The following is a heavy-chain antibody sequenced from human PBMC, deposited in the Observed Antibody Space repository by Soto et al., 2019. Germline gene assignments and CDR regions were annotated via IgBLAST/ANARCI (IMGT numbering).Heavy chain of an antibody. Sequence: GASVKVSCKASGYTFTSYGISWVRQAPGQGLEWMGWISAYNGNTNYAQKLQGRVTMTTDTSTSTAYMELRSLRSDDTAVYYCWMLFYGSGSYYNDFYYCGQGTLVTVSS. V-gene: IGHV1-18*01. J-gene: IGHJ4*02. CDR2: ISAYNGNT. CDR1: GYTFTSYG. D-gene: IGHD3-10*01. CDR3: WMLFYGSGSYYNDFYY.